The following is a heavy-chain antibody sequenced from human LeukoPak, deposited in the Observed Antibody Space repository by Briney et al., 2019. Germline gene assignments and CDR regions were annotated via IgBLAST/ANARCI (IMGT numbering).Heavy chain of an antibody. J-gene: IGHJ6*02. Sequence: GRSLRLSCAASGFTFSSYGMHWVRQASGKGLEGVAVIWYDGSNKYYADSVKGRFTISRDNSKNTLYLQMNSLRAEDTAVYYCAREYSSSGYYYGMDVWGQGTTVTVSS. CDR2: IWYDGSNK. V-gene: IGHV3-33*01. D-gene: IGHD6-6*01. CDR1: GFTFSSYG. CDR3: AREYSSSGYYYGMDV.